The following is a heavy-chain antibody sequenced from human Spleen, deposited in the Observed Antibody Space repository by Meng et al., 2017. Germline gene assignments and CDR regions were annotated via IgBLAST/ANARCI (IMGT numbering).Heavy chain of an antibody. V-gene: IGHV4-59*12. CDR1: GGSISSYY. CDR3: GRLGRGATAMAYGMDV. D-gene: IGHD5-18*01. Sequence: GSLRLSCTVSGGSISSYYWSWIRQPPGKGLEWIGYIYYSGSTNYNLSLKSRVTISVDTSKNQFSLKLTSVTAADTAVYYCGRLGRGATAMAYGMDVWGQGTTVTVSS. J-gene: IGHJ6*02. CDR2: IYYSGST.